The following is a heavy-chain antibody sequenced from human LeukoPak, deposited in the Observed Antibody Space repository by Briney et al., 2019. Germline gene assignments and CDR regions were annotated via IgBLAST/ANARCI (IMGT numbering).Heavy chain of an antibody. Sequence: SETLSLTCTVSGGSIRSFYWSWIRQPPGKALEWIGFIHSSGRSNYNPSLRSRGIMSVDTSENQASLSLSSVTAADTAIYYCARSRNSYDTSGYYSFDYWGQGTLVTVSS. CDR2: IHSSGRS. J-gene: IGHJ4*02. CDR3: ARSRNSYDTSGYYSFDY. V-gene: IGHV4-59*01. D-gene: IGHD3-22*01. CDR1: GGSIRSFY.